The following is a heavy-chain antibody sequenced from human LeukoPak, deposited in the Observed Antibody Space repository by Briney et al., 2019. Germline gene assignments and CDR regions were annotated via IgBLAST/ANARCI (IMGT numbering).Heavy chain of an antibody. V-gene: IGHV5-51*01. CDR1: GYSFTSYW. CDR3: ATPLDSCVTTGYSECSLDV. J-gene: IGHJ6*04. D-gene: IGHD4-17*01. Sequence: GEPMEISWKGSGYSFTSYWIGWVGQMPGKGLEWMGNNYPGDSDTRYSPSFQGQVTISADKSISTAYPQWSSLKASVSAMNYYATPLDSCVTTGYSECSLDVWGKGTMVTVSS. CDR2: NYPGDSDT.